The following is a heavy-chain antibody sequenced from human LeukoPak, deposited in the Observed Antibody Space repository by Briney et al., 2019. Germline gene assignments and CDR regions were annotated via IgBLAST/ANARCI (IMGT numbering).Heavy chain of an antibody. V-gene: IGHV3-30-3*01. CDR3: ARDSQGGYSYGPIDY. D-gene: IGHD5-18*01. Sequence: PGRSLRLSCAASRFTFTTYAVHWVRQAPGKGLEWVAVISYDGSNKYYADSVKGRFTISRDNSKNTLYLQMNGLRAEDTAVYYCARDSQGGYSYGPIDYWGQGTLVTVSS. CDR1: RFTFTTYA. J-gene: IGHJ4*02. CDR2: ISYDGSNK.